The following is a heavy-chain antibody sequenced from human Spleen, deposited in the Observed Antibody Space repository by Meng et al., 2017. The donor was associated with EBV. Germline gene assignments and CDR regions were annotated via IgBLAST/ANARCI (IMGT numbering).Heavy chain of an antibody. CDR1: GGTFSSYA. V-gene: IGHV1-69*06. CDR3: ARQDGGGYSGYFDC. CDR2: IIPIFGTA. J-gene: IGHJ4*02. D-gene: IGHD4-23*01. Sequence: GHLVQFGAGVKMPGSSVNVTCRASGGTFSSYAISWVRQGPGQGVEWMGGIIPIFGTANSAQNFQGRVTITADKSTSRLYMELSSLRSDDTGVYFCARQDGGGYSGYFDCWGQGTLVTVSS.